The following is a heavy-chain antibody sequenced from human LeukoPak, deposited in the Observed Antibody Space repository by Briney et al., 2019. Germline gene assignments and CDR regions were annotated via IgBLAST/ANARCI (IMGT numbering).Heavy chain of an antibody. D-gene: IGHD6-13*01. CDR3: ARRSPIAGAGPRRLED. Sequence: GGSLRLSCAASGFTASSSHMSWVRLAPGKGLEWVSIIYSGGSTSYADSVKGRFIISRDNSKNTLYLQMNSLRAEDTAVYYCARRSPIAGAGPRRLEDWGQGTLVTVSS. V-gene: IGHV3-53*01. CDR2: IYSGGST. CDR1: GFTASSSH. J-gene: IGHJ4*02.